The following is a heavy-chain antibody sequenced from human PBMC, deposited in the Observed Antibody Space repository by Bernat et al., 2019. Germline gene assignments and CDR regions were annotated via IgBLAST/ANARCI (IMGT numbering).Heavy chain of an antibody. J-gene: IGHJ3*02. CDR3: VREQQLGGSDALDI. CDR2: IDTAGDT. CDR1: GFRFSSHD. V-gene: IGHV3-13*01. Sequence: EVQLVESGGGLVQPGGSLRLSCAASGFRFSSHDMHWVRQTTGKGLEWVSAIDTAGDTYYPGSVKGRFTISRENAKNSLYLEMNSLRAGDTAVYFCVREQQLGGSDALDIWGHGTMVTVSS. D-gene: IGHD6-13*01.